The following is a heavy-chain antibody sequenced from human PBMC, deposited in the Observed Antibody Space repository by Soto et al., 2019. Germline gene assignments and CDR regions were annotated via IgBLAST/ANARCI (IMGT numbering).Heavy chain of an antibody. D-gene: IGHD1-26*01. V-gene: IGHV3-74*01. CDR2: INSDGSST. Sequence: PGGSLRLSCAASGSTFSSYSRNWVRQAPGKGLVWVSRINSDGSSTSYADSVKGRFTISRDNAKNTLYLQMSSLRAEDTAVYYCARGLIVGATYWGQGTLVTVSS. J-gene: IGHJ4*02. CDR3: ARGLIVGATY. CDR1: GSTFSSYS.